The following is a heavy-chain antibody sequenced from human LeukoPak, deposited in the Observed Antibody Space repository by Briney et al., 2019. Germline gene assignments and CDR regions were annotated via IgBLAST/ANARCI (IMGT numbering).Heavy chain of an antibody. J-gene: IGHJ4*02. Sequence: PSETLSLTCTVSGGSIRSYYWSWIRQPPGKGLEWIGYIYYSGSTNYNPSLKSRVTISVDTSKNQFSLKLSSVTAADTAVYYCARHVRIAAAGRYFDYWGQGTLVTVSS. D-gene: IGHD6-13*01. CDR3: ARHVRIAAAGRYFDY. CDR2: IYYSGST. CDR1: GGSIRSYY. V-gene: IGHV4-59*08.